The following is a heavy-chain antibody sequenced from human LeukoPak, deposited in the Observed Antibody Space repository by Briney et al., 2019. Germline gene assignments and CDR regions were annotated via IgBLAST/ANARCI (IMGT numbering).Heavy chain of an antibody. V-gene: IGHV4-59*01. J-gene: IGHJ4*02. CDR2: IYYSGST. Sequence: SETLSLTCTVSGGSISSYYWSWIRQPPGKGLEWIGYIYYSGSTNYNPSLKSRVTISVDTSKNRFSLKLSSVTAADTAVYYCASSIAAAGMTLDFDYWGQGTLVTVSS. D-gene: IGHD6-13*01. CDR1: GGSISSYY. CDR3: ASSIAAAGMTLDFDY.